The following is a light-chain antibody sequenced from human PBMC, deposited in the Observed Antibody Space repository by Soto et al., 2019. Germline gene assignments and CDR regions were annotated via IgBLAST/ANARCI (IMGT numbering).Light chain of an antibody. V-gene: IGKV3-20*01. J-gene: IGKJ1*01. CDR2: GVS. CDR3: QHYGRSPGT. CDR1: QSVSGSY. Sequence: EIVLTQSPGTLSLSTGQRATLSCRASQSVSGSYLAWYQLKPGEAPRLLIHGVSSRATGIPDRFSGSGSGTDFSLTISRLEPEDCAVYYCQHYGRSPGTFGQGTKVEIK.